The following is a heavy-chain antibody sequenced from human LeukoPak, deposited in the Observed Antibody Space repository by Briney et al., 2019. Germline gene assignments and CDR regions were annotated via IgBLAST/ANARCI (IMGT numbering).Heavy chain of an antibody. CDR1: GYSISSGYY. CDR2: IYHSGST. Sequence: SETPSLTCTVSGYSISSGYYWGWIRQPPGKGLEWIGYIYHSGSTYYNPSLKSRVTISVDTSKNQFSLKLSSVTAADTAVCYCAKSSWSLFDPRGQGTLVTVSS. D-gene: IGHD3-10*01. J-gene: IGHJ5*02. CDR3: AKSSWSLFDP. V-gene: IGHV4-38-2*02.